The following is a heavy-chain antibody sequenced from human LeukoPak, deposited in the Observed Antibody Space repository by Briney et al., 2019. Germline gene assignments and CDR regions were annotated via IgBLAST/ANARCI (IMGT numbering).Heavy chain of an antibody. D-gene: IGHD3-3*01. Sequence: ASVKVSCKSSGGTFSSYAIRWVRQAPGQGLEWMGRIIPIFDTANHAQTFQGRVTITTDQPTSTAYMELSSLRTEDTAVYYCARFGVVIGYDYWGQGTLVTVSS. CDR2: IIPIFDTA. J-gene: IGHJ4*02. V-gene: IGHV1-69*05. CDR3: ARFGVVIGYDY. CDR1: GGTFSSYA.